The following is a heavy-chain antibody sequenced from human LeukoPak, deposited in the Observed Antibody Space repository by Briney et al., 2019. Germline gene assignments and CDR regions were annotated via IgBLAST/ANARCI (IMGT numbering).Heavy chain of an antibody. CDR1: GGSISSGSYY. J-gene: IGHJ4*02. CDR3: ARDSYYYGSGSYHIFDY. D-gene: IGHD3-10*01. CDR2: IYTSGST. V-gene: IGHV4-61*02. Sequence: PSETLSLTCTVSGGSISSGSYYWSWIRQPAGKGLEWIGRIYTSGSTNYNPSLKSRVTISVDTSKNQFSLKLSSVTAADTAVYYCARDSYYYGSGSYHIFDYWGQGTLVTVSS.